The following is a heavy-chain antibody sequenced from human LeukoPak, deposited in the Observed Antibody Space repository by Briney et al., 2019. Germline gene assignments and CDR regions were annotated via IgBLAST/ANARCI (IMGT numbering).Heavy chain of an antibody. V-gene: IGHV4-38-2*01. D-gene: IGHD2-2*01. J-gene: IGHJ6*03. CDR3: ARRYCCSTSCRQYYYYYYYMDV. CDR2: IYHSGST. Sequence: SETLSLTCAVSGYSISSGYYWGWIRQPPGKGLEWIGSIYHSGSTYNNPSLKSRVTISVDTSKNQFSLKLSSVTAADTAVYYCARRYCCSTSCRQYYYYYYYMDVWGKGTTVTVSS. CDR1: GYSISSGYY.